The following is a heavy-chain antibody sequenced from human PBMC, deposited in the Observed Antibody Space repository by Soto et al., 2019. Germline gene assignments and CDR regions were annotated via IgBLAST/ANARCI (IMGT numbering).Heavy chain of an antibody. D-gene: IGHD3-9*01. CDR1: GFTFSIFP. Sequence: EVQVLESGGGLVQPGGSLRLSCAASGFTFSIFPMTWVRQAPGRGLEWVSAISRSGDAIYYADSVRGRFTISRDNSKNTLYLQVNSLRDEDKAIYFCASHYDIPTGALAYFDFWGQGSLVTVSS. J-gene: IGHJ4*02. CDR2: ISRSGDAI. CDR3: ASHYDIPTGALAYFDF. V-gene: IGHV3-23*01.